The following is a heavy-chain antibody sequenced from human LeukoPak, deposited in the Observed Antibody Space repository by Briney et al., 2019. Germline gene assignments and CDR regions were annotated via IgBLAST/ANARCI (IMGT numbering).Heavy chain of an antibody. J-gene: IGHJ4*02. CDR1: GGTFSSYA. CDR2: IIPIFGTE. D-gene: IGHD2-15*01. CDR3: ARGHEHRYCSGGSCYPAFDY. V-gene: IGHV1-69*13. Sequence: SVKVSCKASGGTFSSYAISWVRQAPGQGLEWMGGIIPIFGTENYAQKFQGRVTITADESTSTAYMELSSLRSEDTAVYYCARGHEHRYCSGGSCYPAFDYWGQGTLVTVSS.